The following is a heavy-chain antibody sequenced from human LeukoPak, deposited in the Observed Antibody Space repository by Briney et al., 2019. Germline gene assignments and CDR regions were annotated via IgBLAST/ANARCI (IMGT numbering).Heavy chain of an antibody. CDR1: GFTFSNYE. Sequence: GGSLRLSCAASGFTFSNYEMNWVRQAPGKGLEWVSYISSSGSTIYYADSVKGRFTISRDNAKNSLYLQMNSLRAEDTAVYYCAREVTLRSPFDYWGQGTLVTVSS. CDR2: ISSSGSTI. D-gene: IGHD3-3*01. CDR3: AREVTLRSPFDY. J-gene: IGHJ4*02. V-gene: IGHV3-48*03.